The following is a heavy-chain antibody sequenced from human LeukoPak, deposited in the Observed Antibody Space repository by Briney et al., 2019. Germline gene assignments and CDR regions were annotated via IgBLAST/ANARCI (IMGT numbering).Heavy chain of an antibody. CDR3: ARAFSTTAFDY. CDR1: GITFSSYG. CDR2: IRYDGSNK. D-gene: IGHD4-17*01. V-gene: IGHV3-30*02. J-gene: IGHJ4*02. Sequence: PGGSLRLSCAAFGITFSSYGMNWVRQAPGKGLEWVAFIRYDGSNKHYADSVKGQFTISRDNSKNTLYLQMNSLRAEDTAVYYCARAFSTTAFDYWAQATLVTVSS.